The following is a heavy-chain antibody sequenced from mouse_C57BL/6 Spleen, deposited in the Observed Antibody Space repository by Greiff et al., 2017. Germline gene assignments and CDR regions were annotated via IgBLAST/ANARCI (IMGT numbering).Heavy chain of an antibody. V-gene: IGHV1-69*01. CDR1: GYTFTSYW. J-gene: IGHJ3*01. CDR2: IDPSDRYP. Sequence: QVQLQQPGAELVMPGASVKLSCKASGYTFTSYWMHWVKQRPGQDLEWIGEIDPSDRYPNYNQKFKGKSTLTVDKSSSTAYIQLSSLTSEDSAVYYCARGVGLPPWAWFAYWGQGTLVTVSA. CDR3: ARGVGLPPWAWFAY. D-gene: IGHD1-1*01.